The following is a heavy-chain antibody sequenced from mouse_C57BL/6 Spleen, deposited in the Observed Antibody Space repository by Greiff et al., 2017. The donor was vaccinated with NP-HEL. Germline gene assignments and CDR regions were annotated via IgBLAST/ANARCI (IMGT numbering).Heavy chain of an antibody. CDR2: IYPSDSET. V-gene: IGHV1-61*01. CDR3: ASSEYEYDAAWFAY. Sequence: VQLQQSGAELVRPGSSVKLSCKASGYTFTSYWMDWVKQRPGQGLEWIGNIYPSDSETHYNQKFKDKATLTVDKSSSTAYMQLSSLTSEDSAVYYCASSEYEYDAAWFAYWGQGTLVTVSA. CDR1: GYTFTSYW. J-gene: IGHJ3*01. D-gene: IGHD2-4*01.